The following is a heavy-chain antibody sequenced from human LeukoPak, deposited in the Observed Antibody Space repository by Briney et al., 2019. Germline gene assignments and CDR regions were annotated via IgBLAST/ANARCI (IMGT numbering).Heavy chain of an antibody. D-gene: IGHD5-24*01. CDR1: GYTFTSYD. CDR2: MNPNSGNT. V-gene: IGHV1-8*03. Sequence: ASVKVSCKASGYTFTSYDINWVRQATGQGLEWMGWMNPNSGNTGYAQKFQGRVTTTRNTSISTAYMELSSLRSEDTAVYYCASSRGVEMATSFDYWGQGTLVTVSS. J-gene: IGHJ4*02. CDR3: ASSRGVEMATSFDY.